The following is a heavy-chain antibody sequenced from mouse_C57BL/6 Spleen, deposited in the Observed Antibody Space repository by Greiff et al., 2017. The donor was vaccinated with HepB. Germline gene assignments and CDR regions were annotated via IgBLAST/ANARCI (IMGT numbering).Heavy chain of an antibody. Sequence: QVQLQQPGAELVKPGASVKLSCKASGYTFTSYWMHWVKQRPGRGLEWIGRIDPNSGGTKYNEKFKSKATLTVDKPSSAAYMQLSSLTSEDSAVYYCARSRGSSGYSHWYFDVWGTGTTVTVSS. CDR2: IDPNSGGT. J-gene: IGHJ1*03. D-gene: IGHD2-3*01. CDR3: ARSRGSSGYSHWYFDV. CDR1: GYTFTSYW. V-gene: IGHV1-72*01.